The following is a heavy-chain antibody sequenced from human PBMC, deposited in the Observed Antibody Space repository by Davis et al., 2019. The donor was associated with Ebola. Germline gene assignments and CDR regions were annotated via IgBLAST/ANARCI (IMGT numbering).Heavy chain of an antibody. Sequence: PGGSLRLSCAVSGFTFSSYDMNWVRQTPGKGLEWVSTISKTSVYTYYAESVKGRFTISRDNAKNSLYLQMDGLRVEDTAVYYCASGLDYWGQGSLVTVSS. V-gene: IGHV3-21*01. CDR3: ASGLDY. CDR1: GFTFSSYD. CDR2: ISKTSVYT. J-gene: IGHJ4*02.